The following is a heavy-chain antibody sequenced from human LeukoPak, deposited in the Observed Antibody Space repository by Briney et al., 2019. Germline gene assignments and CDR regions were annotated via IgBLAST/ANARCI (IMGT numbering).Heavy chain of an antibody. CDR2: INSDGSST. J-gene: IGHJ4*02. D-gene: IGHD1-26*01. CDR3: ASGYSGSYYDPLYY. CDR1: GFTFSSYS. Sequence: GGSLRLSCAASGFTFSSYSMNWVRQAPGKGLVWVSRINSDGSSTSYADSVKGRFTISRDNAKNTLYLQMNSLRAEDTAVYCCASGYSGSYYDPLYYWGQGTLVTVSS. V-gene: IGHV3-74*01.